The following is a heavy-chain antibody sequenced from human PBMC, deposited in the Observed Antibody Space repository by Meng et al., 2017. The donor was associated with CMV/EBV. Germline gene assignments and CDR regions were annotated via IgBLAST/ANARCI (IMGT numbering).Heavy chain of an antibody. CDR3: ARSGDGDSDSSGYRMRWFDP. J-gene: IGHJ5*02. CDR1: GSYY. CDR2: IYYSGST. Sequence: GSYYWSWIRQHPGKGLEWIGYIYYSGSTNYNPSLKSRVTISVDTSKNQFSLKLSSVTAADTAVYYCARSGDGDSDSSGYRMRWFDPWGQGTLVTVSS. V-gene: IGHV4-61*01. D-gene: IGHD3-22*01.